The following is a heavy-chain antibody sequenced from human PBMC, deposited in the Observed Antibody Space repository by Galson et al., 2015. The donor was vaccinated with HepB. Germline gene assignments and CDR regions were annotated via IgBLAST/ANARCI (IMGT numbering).Heavy chain of an antibody. CDR2: ISGSGGST. J-gene: IGHJ6*02. CDR1: GFTFSSYA. V-gene: IGHV3-23*01. CDR3: AWGGGDYGSNYYYYYGMDV. Sequence: SLRLSCAASGFTFSSYAMSWVRQAPGKGLEWVSAISGSGGSTYYADSVKGRFTISRDNSKNTLYLQMNSLRAEDTAVYYCAWGGGDYGSNYYYYYGMDVWGQGTTVTVSS. D-gene: IGHD4-17*01.